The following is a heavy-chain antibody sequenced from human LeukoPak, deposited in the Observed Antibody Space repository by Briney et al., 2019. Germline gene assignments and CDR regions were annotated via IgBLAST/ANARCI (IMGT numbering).Heavy chain of an antibody. CDR3: ARGPRYYFDY. Sequence: SQSLSLTCAISGDSVSSNSATWNWSRQSPSRGLEWLGRTYYRSKWYNDYAVSVKSRITINPDTSKNHFSLQLNSVTPEDTAVYYCARGPRYYFDYWGQGTLVTVSS. J-gene: IGHJ4*02. V-gene: IGHV6-1*01. CDR1: GDSVSSNSAT. CDR2: TYYRSKWYN.